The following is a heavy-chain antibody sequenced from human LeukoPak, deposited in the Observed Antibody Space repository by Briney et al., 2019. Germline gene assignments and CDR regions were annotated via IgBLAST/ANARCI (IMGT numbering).Heavy chain of an antibody. D-gene: IGHD6-19*01. CDR1: GFTFSNAW. V-gene: IGHV3-15*01. Sequence: GGSLRLSCAASGFTFSNAWMSWVRQAPGKGLEWVGRIKSKTDGGTTDYAAPVKGRFTISRDDSKNTLYLQMNSLKTEDTAVYYCAKDPYSSGWYGNNWFDPWGQGTLVTVSS. CDR2: IKSKTDGGTT. J-gene: IGHJ5*02. CDR3: AKDPYSSGWYGNNWFDP.